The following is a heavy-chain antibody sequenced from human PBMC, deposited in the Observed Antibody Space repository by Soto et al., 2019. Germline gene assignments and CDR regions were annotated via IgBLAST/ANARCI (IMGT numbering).Heavy chain of an antibody. Sequence: SETQSLTYTVSGGSISSYYWSWIRQPPGKGLEWIGYIYYSGSTNYNPSLKSRVTISVDTSKNQFSLKLSSVTAADTAVYYCARHVWTTVTPLYFDYWGQGTLVTVSS. V-gene: IGHV4-59*08. D-gene: IGHD4-17*01. CDR1: GGSISSYY. CDR2: IYYSGST. J-gene: IGHJ4*02. CDR3: ARHVWTTVTPLYFDY.